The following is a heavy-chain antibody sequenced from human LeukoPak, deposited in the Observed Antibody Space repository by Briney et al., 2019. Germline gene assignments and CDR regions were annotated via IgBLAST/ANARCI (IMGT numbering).Heavy chain of an antibody. V-gene: IGHV4-38-2*01. J-gene: IGHJ4*02. CDR2: IYHTGST. Sequence: SETLSLTCAVFGYSINSAYYWGWIRQPPGKGLEWIGSIYHTGSTYYNPSLKSRVTISVDTSKNQFSLKLSSVTAADTAVYYCASLGVSRGVIVYTDYWGQGTLVTVSS. CDR3: ASLGVSRGVIVYTDY. D-gene: IGHD3-10*01. CDR1: GYSINSAYY.